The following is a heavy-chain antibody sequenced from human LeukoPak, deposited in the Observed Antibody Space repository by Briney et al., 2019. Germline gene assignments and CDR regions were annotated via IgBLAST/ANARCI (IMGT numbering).Heavy chain of an antibody. CDR2: IYYSGSS. CDR3: ARGYCSGGSCPFDY. V-gene: IGHV4-59*01. D-gene: IGHD2-15*01. J-gene: IGHJ4*02. CDR1: GGSISSYY. Sequence: SETLSLTCTVSGGSISSYYWSWVRQPPGKGLEWIGYIYYSGSSNYNPSLKSRVTMSMDTSKNQFSLNLSSVTAADTAVYYCARGYCSGGSCPFDYWGQGSQVTVSS.